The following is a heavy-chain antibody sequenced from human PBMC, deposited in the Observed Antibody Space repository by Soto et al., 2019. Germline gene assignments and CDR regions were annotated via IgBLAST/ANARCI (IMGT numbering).Heavy chain of an antibody. Sequence: QVQLVQSGAEVKKPGASVKVSCKASGYTFTSYYMHWVRQAPGQGLEWMGIINTSGGSTSYGQKFQGRVTMTRDTSTSTVYMELSSLRSEDTAVYYCARSTVTRRGGMDVWGQGTTVTVSS. CDR1: GYTFTSYY. J-gene: IGHJ6*02. D-gene: IGHD4-4*01. CDR2: INTSGGST. CDR3: ARSTVTRRGGMDV. V-gene: IGHV1-46*01.